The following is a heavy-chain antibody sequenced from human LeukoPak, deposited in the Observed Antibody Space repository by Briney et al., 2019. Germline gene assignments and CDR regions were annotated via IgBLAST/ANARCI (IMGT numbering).Heavy chain of an antibody. V-gene: IGHV3-23*01. Sequence: SGGSLRLSCAASGFTFSSYAMSWVRQAPGKGLEWVSAISGSGGSTYYADSVKGRFTISRDNSKNTLYLQMNSLRAEDTAVYYCAKDLSDYVWGSYRYKNTQLDAFDIWGQGTMVTVSS. CDR2: ISGSGGST. J-gene: IGHJ3*02. D-gene: IGHD3-16*02. CDR1: GFTFSSYA. CDR3: AKDLSDYVWGSYRYKNTQLDAFDI.